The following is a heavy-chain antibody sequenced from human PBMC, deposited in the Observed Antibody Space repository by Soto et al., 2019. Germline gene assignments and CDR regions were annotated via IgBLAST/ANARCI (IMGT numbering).Heavy chain of an antibody. J-gene: IGHJ5*02. CDR3: XXXXXXGYYDXLXGYPNWFDP. Sequence: QVQLQESGPGLVKPSQTLSLTCTVSGGSISSGGYXWSWIRQHPGKGLEWIGYIYYSGRTYYNPSLKSRVTISVDTSKXXXXXXXXXVXXXXXXXXXXXXXXXGYYDXLXGYPNWFDPWGQGTLVTVSS. CDR2: IYYSGRT. CDR1: GGSISSGGYX. D-gene: IGHD3-9*01. V-gene: IGHV4-31*03.